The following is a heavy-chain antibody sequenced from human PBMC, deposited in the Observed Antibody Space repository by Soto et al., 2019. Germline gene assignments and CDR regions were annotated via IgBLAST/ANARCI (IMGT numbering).Heavy chain of an antibody. CDR3: ARVAIIVQGELDY. D-gene: IGHD3-3*01. V-gene: IGHV3-53*01. Sequence: PGGSLRLSCAASGFTVSSNYMSWIRQPQGKGLEWISVIYCGGSTYYADSVKGRFTISRDNSKNTLYLQMNCLRAEDTAVYYCARVAIIVQGELDYWGQGTLVTVSS. J-gene: IGHJ4*02. CDR2: IYCGGST. CDR1: GFTVSSNY.